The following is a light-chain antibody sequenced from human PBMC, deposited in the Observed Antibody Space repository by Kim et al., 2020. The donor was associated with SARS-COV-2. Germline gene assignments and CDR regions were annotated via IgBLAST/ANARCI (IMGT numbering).Light chain of an antibody. CDR2: STN. J-gene: IGLJ3*02. V-gene: IGLV7-43*01. CDR1: TGAVTSGYY. CDR3: LLYYGGTWV. Sequence: PGGTVTLTCAYTTGAVTSGYYVNWFQQKPGQAPRALIYSTNNKHSWTPARFSGSLLGGKSALTLSGVQPEDEAEYYCLLYYGGTWVFGGGTKLTVL.